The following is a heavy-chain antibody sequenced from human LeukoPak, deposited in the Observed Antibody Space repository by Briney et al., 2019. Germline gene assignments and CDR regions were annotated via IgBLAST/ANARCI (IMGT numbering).Heavy chain of an antibody. D-gene: IGHD3-10*01. V-gene: IGHV3-23*01. J-gene: IGHJ6*03. Sequence: GRSLRLSCAASGFTFNSYAMSWVRQAPGKGLEWVSAISGSGDRTFYADSVKGRLTISRDNSKNTLYLQLNTVRAEDTALYYCARGGTNYYYMDVWGNGTTVTVSS. CDR2: ISGSGDRT. CDR1: GFTFNSYA. CDR3: ARGGTNYYYMDV.